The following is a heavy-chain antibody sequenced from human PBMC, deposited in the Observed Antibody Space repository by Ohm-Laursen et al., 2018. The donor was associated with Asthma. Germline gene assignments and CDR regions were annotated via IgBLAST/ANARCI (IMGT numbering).Heavy chain of an antibody. Sequence: SDTLSLTCTVSGGSISSGGYYWNWIRQHPGKGLEWIGYIYYSGSTYYNPSLKSRVTISIDTSKNQLSLKLSSVTAADTAVYYCARSLQSYGSGSPGDYWGQGTLVTVSS. V-gene: IGHV4-31*03. J-gene: IGHJ4*02. D-gene: IGHD3-10*01. CDR2: IYYSGST. CDR3: ARSLQSYGSGSPGDY. CDR1: GGSISSGGYY.